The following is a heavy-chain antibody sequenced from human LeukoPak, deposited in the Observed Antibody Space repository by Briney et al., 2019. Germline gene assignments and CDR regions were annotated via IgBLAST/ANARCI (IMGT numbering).Heavy chain of an antibody. CDR3: ARPIYGDYVAAFDY. CDR2: ISSSSSYI. V-gene: IGHV3-21*01. Sequence: PGGSLRLSCAASGFTFGSYSMNWVRQAPGKGLEWVSSISSSSSYIYYADSVKGRFTISRDNAKNSLYLQMNSLRAEDTTVYYCARPIYGDYVAAFDYWGQGTLVTVSS. J-gene: IGHJ4*02. D-gene: IGHD4-17*01. CDR1: GFTFGSYS.